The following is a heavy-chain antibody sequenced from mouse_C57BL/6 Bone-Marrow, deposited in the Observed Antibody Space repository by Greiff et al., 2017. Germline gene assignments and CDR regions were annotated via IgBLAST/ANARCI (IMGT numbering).Heavy chain of an antibody. CDR1: GYTFTSYG. CDR3: ARGWVTTVVAPSYAMDY. Sequence: VMLVESGAELARPGASVKLSCKASGYTFTSYGISWVKQRTGQGLEWIGEIYPRSGNTYYNEKFKGKATLTADKSSSTAYMQLSSLTSEDSAVYYCARGWVTTVVAPSYAMDYWGQGTSVTVSS. D-gene: IGHD1-1*01. V-gene: IGHV1-81*01. J-gene: IGHJ4*01. CDR2: IYPRSGNT.